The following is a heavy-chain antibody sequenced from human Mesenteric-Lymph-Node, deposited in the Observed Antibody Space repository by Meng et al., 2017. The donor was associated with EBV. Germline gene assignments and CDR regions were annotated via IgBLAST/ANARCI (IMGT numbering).Heavy chain of an antibody. D-gene: IGHD1-14*01. CDR3: ARPPGGRFSYFDY. Sequence: QVQLVQSGAWVKKPGASVKVSCKAFGYSFTSTYIHWVRQAPGPGREWMGMIDSNGGRSTYAQKFQGRVTMTRDTSTSTVYLELISLRSEDTAVFYCARPPGGRFSYFDYWGQGTLVTVSS. J-gene: IGHJ4*02. CDR2: IDSNGGRS. CDR1: GYSFTSTY. V-gene: IGHV1-46*01.